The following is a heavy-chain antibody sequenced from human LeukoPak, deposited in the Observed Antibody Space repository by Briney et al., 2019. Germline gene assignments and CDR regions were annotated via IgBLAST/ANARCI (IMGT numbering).Heavy chain of an antibody. V-gene: IGHV4-34*01. CDR3: SSGYYYGYYYYMDV. CDR1: GGSFSGYY. J-gene: IGHJ6*03. CDR2: INHSGST. Sequence: SETLSLTCAVYGGSFSGYYWSWIRQPPGKGLEWIGEINHSGSTNYNPSLKSRVTISVDTSKNQFSLKLSSVTAADTAVYYCSSGYYYGYYYYMDVWGKGTTVTVSS. D-gene: IGHD3-22*01.